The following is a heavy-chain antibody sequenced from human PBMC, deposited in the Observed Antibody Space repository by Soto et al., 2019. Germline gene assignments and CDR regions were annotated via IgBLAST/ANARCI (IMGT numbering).Heavy chain of an antibody. CDR3: AKAFDDYYGSGSYYGVEY. Sequence: HPGGSLRLSCAASGFTFSSYAMNWVRQAPGKGLEWVSTISNSGDSTYYADSVKGRFTISRDNSKNTLYLQMNSLRAEDTAVYFCAKAFDDYYGSGSYYGVEYWGQGT. J-gene: IGHJ4*02. V-gene: IGHV3-23*01. CDR2: ISNSGDST. CDR1: GFTFSSYA. D-gene: IGHD3-10*01.